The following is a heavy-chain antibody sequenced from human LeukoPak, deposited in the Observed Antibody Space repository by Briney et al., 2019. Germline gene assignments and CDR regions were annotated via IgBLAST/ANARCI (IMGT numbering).Heavy chain of an antibody. J-gene: IGHJ4*02. V-gene: IGHV1-69*05. CDR3: ARDGTYCSGGSCYHTVFDY. Sequence: SVKVSCKASGGTFFNYGVTWVRQAPGQGLEWMGGVIPVLGKAHYAQSLQGRVTITTDESTSTAYMELSSLRSEDTAVYYCARDGTYCSGGSCYHTVFDYWGQGTLVTVSS. D-gene: IGHD2-15*01. CDR1: GGTFFNYG. CDR2: VIPVLGKA.